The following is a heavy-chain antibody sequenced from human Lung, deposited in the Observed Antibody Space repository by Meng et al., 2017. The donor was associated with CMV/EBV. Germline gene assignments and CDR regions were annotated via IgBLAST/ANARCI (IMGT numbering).Heavy chain of an antibody. D-gene: IGHD6-13*01. J-gene: IGHJ4*02. CDR3: AKAVYGSSSEGY. Sequence: GESLKISCAASGFTFGSYGMHWVRQAPGKGLEWVAFIRYDGSNKYYADSVKGRFTISRDNSKNTLYLQMNSLRAEDTAVYYCAKAVYGSSSEGYWGQGTLVTVSS. CDR2: IRYDGSNK. CDR1: GFTFGSYG. V-gene: IGHV3-30*02.